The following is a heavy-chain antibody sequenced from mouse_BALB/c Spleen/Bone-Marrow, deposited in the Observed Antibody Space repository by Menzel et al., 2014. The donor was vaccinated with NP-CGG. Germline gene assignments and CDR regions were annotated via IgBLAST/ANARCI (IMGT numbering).Heavy chain of an antibody. CDR2: ISCYSGAT. CDR3: AISVSLRAMDY. V-gene: IGHV1S34*01. D-gene: IGHD1-1*01. Sequence: LVKTGASVKISCKASGYSFTGYYMHWVKQSHGKSLEWIGYISCYSGATSYNQKFKDKATLTVDKSSSTAYMQLKSLTSEDSAVYYCAISVSLRAMDYWGQGTSVTVSS. CDR1: GYSFTGYY. J-gene: IGHJ4*01.